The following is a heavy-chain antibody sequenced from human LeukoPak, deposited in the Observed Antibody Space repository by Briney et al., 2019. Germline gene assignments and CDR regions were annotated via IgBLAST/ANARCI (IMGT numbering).Heavy chain of an antibody. D-gene: IGHD3-16*01. J-gene: IGHJ6*02. Sequence: ASVKVSCKASGGTFSSYAISWVRQAPGQGLEWMGGIIPIFGTANYAQKFQGRVTITADESTSSAYMELSSLRSEDTAVYYCASLMGYYYYYGMDVWGQGTTVTVSS. CDR2: IIPIFGTA. CDR1: GGTFSSYA. CDR3: ASLMGYYYYYGMDV. V-gene: IGHV1-69*13.